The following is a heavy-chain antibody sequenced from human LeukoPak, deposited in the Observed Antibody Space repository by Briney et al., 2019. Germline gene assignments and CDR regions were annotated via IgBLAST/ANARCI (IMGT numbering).Heavy chain of an antibody. CDR3: AREIIPDIVVVVAVYMDV. Sequence: ASVKVSCKASGYTFTGYYTHWVRQAPGQGLEWMGRINPNSGGTNYAQKFQGRVTMTRDTSISTAYMELSRLRSDDTAVYYCAREIIPDIVVVVAVYMDVWGKGTTVTVSS. CDR1: GYTFTGYY. J-gene: IGHJ6*03. V-gene: IGHV1-2*06. CDR2: INPNSGGT. D-gene: IGHD2-15*01.